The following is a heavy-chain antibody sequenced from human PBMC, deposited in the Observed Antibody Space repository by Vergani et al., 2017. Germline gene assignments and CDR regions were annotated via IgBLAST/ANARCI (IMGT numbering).Heavy chain of an antibody. V-gene: IGHV3-15*01. J-gene: IGHJ6*02. CDR1: GFTFSNAW. Sequence: EVQLVESGGGLVKPGGSLRLSCAASGFTFSNAWMSWVRQAPGKGLEWVGRIKSKTDGGTTDYAAPVKGRFTISRDDSKNTLYLQMNSLKTEDTAVYYCTTQGDTAMVISSGLYGMDVWGQGTTVTVSS. CDR2: IKSKTDGGTT. CDR3: TTQGDTAMVISSGLYGMDV. D-gene: IGHD5-18*01.